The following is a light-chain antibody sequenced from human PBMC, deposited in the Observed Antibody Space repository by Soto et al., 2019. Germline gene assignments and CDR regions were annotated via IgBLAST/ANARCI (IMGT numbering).Light chain of an antibody. J-gene: IGKJ1*01. CDR1: QSVSSSY. CDR3: QQYAGPSRT. V-gene: IGKV3-20*01. Sequence: EIVLTQSPGTLSLSPGEGATLSCRASQSVSSSYLAWYQQKPGQAPTLLIYGASNRAAGIPDRFSGGGSGTDFTLTISRLEAEDFAVYYCQQYAGPSRTFGQGTKVEIK. CDR2: GAS.